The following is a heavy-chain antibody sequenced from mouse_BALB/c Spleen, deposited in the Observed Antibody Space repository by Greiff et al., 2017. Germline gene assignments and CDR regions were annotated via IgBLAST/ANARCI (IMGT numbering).Heavy chain of an antibody. CDR1: GFNFKDYY. CDR3: ARWDSAWFAY. CDR2: IDPENGNT. V-gene: IGHV14-1*02. J-gene: IGHJ3*01. D-gene: IGHD4-1*01. Sequence: VQLQQSGAELVRPGALVKLSCKASGFNFKDYYMHWVKQRPEQGLEWIGWIDPENGNTIYDPKFQGKASITADTSSNTAYLQLSSLTSEDTAVYYCARWDSAWFAYWGQGTLVTVSA.